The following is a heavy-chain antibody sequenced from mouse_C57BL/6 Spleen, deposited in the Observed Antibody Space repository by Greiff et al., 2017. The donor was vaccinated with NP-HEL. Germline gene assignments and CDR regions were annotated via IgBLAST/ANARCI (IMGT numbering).Heavy chain of an antibody. V-gene: IGHV5-12*01. J-gene: IGHJ2*01. CDR2: ISNGGGST. D-gene: IGHD2-4*01. CDR3: ARKGMTTGYFDY. Sequence: DVQLVESGGGLVQPGGSLKLSCAASGFTFSDYYMYWVRQTPEKRLEWVAYISNGGGSTYYPDTVKGRFTISRDNAKNTLYLQMSRLKSEDTAMYYCARKGMTTGYFDYWGQGTTLTVSS. CDR1: GFTFSDYY.